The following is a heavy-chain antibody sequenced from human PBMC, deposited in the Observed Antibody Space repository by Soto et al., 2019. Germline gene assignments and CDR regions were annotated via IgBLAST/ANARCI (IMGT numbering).Heavy chain of an antibody. D-gene: IGHD1-26*01. Sequence: QVQLQESGPGLVKPSQTLSLTCTVSGGSISSANSYWTWIRQPPGKGLEWIGCIDYSGSTYYSPSLNSRVTISVHTSKDQFSLKLSSVTATDTDVYYCARAGEVGATAFDNWGQGTMVTVSS. J-gene: IGHJ3*02. CDR2: IDYSGST. CDR1: GGSISSANSY. CDR3: ARAGEVGATAFDN. V-gene: IGHV4-30-4*01.